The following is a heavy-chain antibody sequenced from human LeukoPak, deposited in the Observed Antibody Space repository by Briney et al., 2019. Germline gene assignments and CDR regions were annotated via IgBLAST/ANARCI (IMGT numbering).Heavy chain of an antibody. J-gene: IGHJ4*02. V-gene: IGHV4-34*01. D-gene: IGHD3-10*01. CDR1: GGSFSGYY. CDR2: INHSGST. Sequence: SETLSLTCAVYGGSFSGYYWSWIRQPPGKGLEWIGEINHSGSTNYNPSLKSRVTISVDTSENQFSLKLSSVTAADTAVYYCASFGPFAKAYWGQGTLVTVSS. CDR3: ASFGPFAKAY.